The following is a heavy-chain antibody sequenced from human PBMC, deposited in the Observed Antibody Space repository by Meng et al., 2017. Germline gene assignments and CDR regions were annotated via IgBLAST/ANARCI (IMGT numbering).Heavy chain of an antibody. CDR3: ARVMMTTVPYANY. D-gene: IGHD4-17*01. CDR2: IYYSGST. V-gene: IGHV4-39*07. CDR1: GGSISSSSYY. J-gene: IGHJ4*02. Sequence: QLQLQESGPGLVKPSATLSLPCTVSGGSISSSSYYWGWIRQPPGKGLEWIGSIYYSGSTYYNPSLKSRVTISVDTSKNQFSLKLSSVTAADTAVYYCARVMMTTVPYANYWGQGTLVTVSS.